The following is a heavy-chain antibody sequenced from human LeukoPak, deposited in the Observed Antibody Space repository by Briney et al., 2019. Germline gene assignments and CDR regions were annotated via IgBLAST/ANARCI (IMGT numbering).Heavy chain of an antibody. CDR3: AREVRQEPSYYYDSSGSNNWFDP. Sequence: SETLSLTCTVSGGSISSYYWSWIRQPPGKGLEWIGSIYYSGSTYYNPSLKSRVTISVDTSKNQFSLKLSSVTAADTAVYYCAREVRQEPSYYYDSSGSNNWFDPWGQGTLVTVSS. D-gene: IGHD3-22*01. CDR1: GGSISSYY. CDR2: IYYSGST. V-gene: IGHV4-39*07. J-gene: IGHJ5*02.